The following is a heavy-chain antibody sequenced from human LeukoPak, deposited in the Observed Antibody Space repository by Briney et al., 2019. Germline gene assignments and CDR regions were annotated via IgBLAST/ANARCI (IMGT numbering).Heavy chain of an antibody. CDR3: ARGPPYDSSGYYYGYYFDY. Sequence: SETLSLTCAVYGGSFSGYYWSWIRQPPGKGLEWIGEINHSGSTNYNPSLKSRVTISVDTSKNQFSLKLSSVTAADTAVYYCARGPPYDSSGYYYGYYFDYWGQGTLVTVSS. CDR2: INHSGST. D-gene: IGHD3-22*01. CDR1: GGSFSGYY. J-gene: IGHJ4*02. V-gene: IGHV4-34*01.